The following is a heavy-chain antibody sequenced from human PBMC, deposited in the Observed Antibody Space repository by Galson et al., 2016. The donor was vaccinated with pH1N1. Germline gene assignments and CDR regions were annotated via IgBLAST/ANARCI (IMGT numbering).Heavy chain of an antibody. CDR1: GFTFSSYW. D-gene: IGHD3-10*01. CDR3: ARVRFMVRGTFDY. Sequence: SLRLSCAASGFTFSSYWMTWVRQAPGKGLEWVASIKQDGSEKYYVDSVKGRFTISRDNAKNSLDLQMNSLRAEDTAVYYCARVRFMVRGTFDYWGQGNLVTVSS. CDR2: IKQDGSEK. J-gene: IGHJ4*02. V-gene: IGHV3-7*03.